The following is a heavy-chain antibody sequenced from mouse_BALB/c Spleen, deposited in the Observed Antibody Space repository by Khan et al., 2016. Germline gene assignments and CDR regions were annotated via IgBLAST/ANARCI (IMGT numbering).Heavy chain of an antibody. V-gene: IGHV3-2*02. J-gene: IGHJ2*01. CDR3: ARDYYGSSYFDY. CDR2: LSYSGST. CDR1: GYSITSDYA. D-gene: IGHD1-1*01. Sequence: EVQLQESGPGLVKPSQSLSLTCTVTGYSITSDYAWNWIRQFPGNKLEWMGYLSYSGSTSYNPSLKSRISITRDTSKNQFFLQLNSVTTEDTATYYCARDYYGSSYFDYWGQGTTLTVSS.